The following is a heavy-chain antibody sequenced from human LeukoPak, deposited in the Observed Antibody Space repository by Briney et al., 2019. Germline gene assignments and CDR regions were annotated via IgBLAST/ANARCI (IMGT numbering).Heavy chain of an antibody. D-gene: IGHD5-18*01. CDR1: GGSISSGDYY. Sequence: SQTLSLTCTVSGGSISSGDYYWSWIRQPPGKGLEWIGYIYYSGSTNYNPSLKSRVTTSVDTSKNQFSLKLSSVCAADTAVYYCARENLGRYSYGPGRWFDPWGQGTLVTVSS. J-gene: IGHJ5*02. CDR3: ARENLGRYSYGPGRWFDP. V-gene: IGHV4-61*08. CDR2: IYYSGST.